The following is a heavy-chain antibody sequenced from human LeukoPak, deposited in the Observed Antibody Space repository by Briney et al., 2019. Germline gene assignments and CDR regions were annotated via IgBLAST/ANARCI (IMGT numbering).Heavy chain of an antibody. CDR1: GFTFSSYG. D-gene: IGHD2-2*01. J-gene: IGHJ3*02. Sequence: PGGSLRLSCAASGFTFSSYGMHWVRQAPGKGLEWVAFIRYDGSNKFYADSVKGRFTISRDNSKNTLYLQMNSLRAEDTAVYYCAKNYLTPLYCSSTSCHDAFDIWGQGTMVTVSS. V-gene: IGHV3-30*02. CDR2: IRYDGSNK. CDR3: AKNYLTPLYCSSTSCHDAFDI.